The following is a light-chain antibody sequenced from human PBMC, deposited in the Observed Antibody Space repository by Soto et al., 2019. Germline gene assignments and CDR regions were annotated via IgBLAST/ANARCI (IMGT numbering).Light chain of an antibody. J-gene: IGLJ2*01. Sequence: QSALTQPASVSGSPGQSITISCTGTSSDVGNYNYVSWYQHHPGKGPKLMIYEVTKRPSGVSNRFSGSKSGNTASLTISGLQAEDEADYYCSSYTSGSTAVFGGGTKVTVL. CDR3: SSYTSGSTAV. V-gene: IGLV2-14*01. CDR1: SSDVGNYNY. CDR2: EVT.